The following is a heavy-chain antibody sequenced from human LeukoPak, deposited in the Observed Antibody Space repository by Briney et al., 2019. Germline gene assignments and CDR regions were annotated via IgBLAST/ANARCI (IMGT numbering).Heavy chain of an antibody. CDR1: GGTFSSYA. CDR2: IIPIFGTA. J-gene: IGHJ4*02. D-gene: IGHD3-22*01. V-gene: IGHV1-69*06. Sequence: ASVKVSCKASGGTFSSYAIRWVRQAPGQGLEWMGGIIPIFGTANYGQKFQGRGTITADKCTSTAYMELSSLRSEDTAVYYCARDWKNDYCYDSSGYYNPDDYWGQGTLVTGSS. CDR3: ARDWKNDYCYDSSGYYNPDDY.